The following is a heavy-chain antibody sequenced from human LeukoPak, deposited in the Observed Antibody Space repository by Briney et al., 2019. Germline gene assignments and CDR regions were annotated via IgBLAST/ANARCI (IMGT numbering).Heavy chain of an antibody. CDR3: ARDVSFDP. J-gene: IGHJ5*02. D-gene: IGHD5/OR15-5a*01. V-gene: IGHV3-30-3*01. Sequence: SLRLPCAASGFTFSSYAMHWVRQAPGKGLEWVAVISYDGSNKYYADSVKGRFTISRDNSKNTLYLQMNSLRAEDTAVYYCARDVSFDPWGQGTLVTVSS. CDR2: ISYDGSNK. CDR1: GFTFSSYA.